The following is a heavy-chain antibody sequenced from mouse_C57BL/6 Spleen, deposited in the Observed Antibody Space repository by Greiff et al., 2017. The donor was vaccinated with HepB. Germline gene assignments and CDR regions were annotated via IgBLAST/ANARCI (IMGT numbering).Heavy chain of an antibody. CDR2: IYPGSGNT. J-gene: IGHJ2*01. D-gene: IGHD2-2*01. V-gene: IGHV1-66*01. Sequence: QVQLKKSGPELVKPGASVKISCKASGYSFTSYYIHWVKQRPGQGLEWIGWIYPGSGNTKYNEKFKGKATLTADTSSSTAYMQLSSLTSEDSAVYYCASYGYGFDYWGQGTTLTVSS. CDR1: GYSFTSYY. CDR3: ASYGYGFDY.